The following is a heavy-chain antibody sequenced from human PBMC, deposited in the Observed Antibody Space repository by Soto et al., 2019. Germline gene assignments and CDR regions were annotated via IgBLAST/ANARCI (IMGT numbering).Heavy chain of an antibody. J-gene: IGHJ4*02. V-gene: IGHV4-31*03. CDR2: IYYSGST. CDR1: GGSISSGGYY. D-gene: IGHD3-10*01. CDR3: ARGGTLVRGVIRPYYFNY. Sequence: QVQLQESGPGLVKPSQTLSLTCTVSGGSISSGGYYWSWIRQHPGKGLEWIGYIYYSGSTYYNPSLNGRVTQSVDTSKNPFSLRVSSVTAADTAVYYYARGGTLVRGVIRPYYFNYWGRGTLVTVSS.